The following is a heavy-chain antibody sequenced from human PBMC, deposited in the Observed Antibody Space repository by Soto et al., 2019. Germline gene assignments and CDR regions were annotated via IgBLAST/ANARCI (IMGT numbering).Heavy chain of an antibody. CDR3: ARGDSSGWYDY. V-gene: IGHV4-34*01. Sequence: SETLSLTCAVYGGSFSGYYWSWIRQPPGKGLEWIGEINHSGSPNYNPSLKSRVTISVDTSKNQFSLKLSSVTAADTAVYYCARGDSSGWYDYWGQGTLVTVSS. D-gene: IGHD6-19*01. CDR2: INHSGSP. CDR1: GGSFSGYY. J-gene: IGHJ4*02.